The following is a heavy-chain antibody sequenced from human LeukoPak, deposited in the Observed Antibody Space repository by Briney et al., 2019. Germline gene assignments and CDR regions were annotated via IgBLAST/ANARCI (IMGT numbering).Heavy chain of an antibody. CDR1: GDSISRYH. CDR2: IHYSGST. V-gene: IGHV4-59*01. CDR3: ARGLLVGNSGYYFDS. Sequence: SETLSLTCTVSGDSISRYHWTWIRQPPGKGLDWIGYIHYSGSTNYHPSLKSRVTLSVDTSKKQFSLKVMSVTEADTAVYYCARGLLVGNSGYYFDSWGRGTLVTVSA. D-gene: IGHD5-12*01. J-gene: IGHJ4*02.